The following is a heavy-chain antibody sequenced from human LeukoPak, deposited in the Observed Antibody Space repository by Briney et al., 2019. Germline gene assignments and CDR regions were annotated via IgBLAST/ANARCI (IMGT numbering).Heavy chain of an antibody. V-gene: IGHV4-59*12. D-gene: IGHD5-18*01. Sequence: PSETLSLTCTVSGDSINSYYWSWIRQPPGKGLEWIGFIYYSGSTYYNPSLKSRVTISVDTSKNQFSLKLSSVTAADTAVYYCARSSPPYTAMGLEHFDYWGQGTLVTVSS. CDR3: ARSSPPYTAMGLEHFDY. CDR2: IYYSGST. J-gene: IGHJ4*02. CDR1: GDSINSYY.